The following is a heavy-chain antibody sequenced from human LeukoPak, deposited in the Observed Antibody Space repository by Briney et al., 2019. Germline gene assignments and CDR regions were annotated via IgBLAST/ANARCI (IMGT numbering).Heavy chain of an antibody. Sequence: PGGSLRLSCAASGFTFSSSSISWVRQAPGKGLEWVSAITDAVGSTHYAGSVKGRFTISSDNSKNTVYLQMNSLRPEDMAVYYCAKEIFSGLLYIDYWGQGTLVTVSS. CDR3: AKEIFSGLLYIDY. CDR1: GFTFSSSS. CDR2: ITDAVGST. D-gene: IGHD5-12*01. V-gene: IGHV3-23*01. J-gene: IGHJ4*02.